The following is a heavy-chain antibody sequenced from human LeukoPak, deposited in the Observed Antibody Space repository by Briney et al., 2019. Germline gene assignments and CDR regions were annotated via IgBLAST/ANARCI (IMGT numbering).Heavy chain of an antibody. CDR2: IYYSGST. Sequence: NPSETLSLTCTVSGGSISSYYWSWIRQPPGKGLEWIGYIYYSGSTNYNPSLKSRVTISVDTSKNQFSLKLSSVTAADTAVYYCVRGVRWYEFDYWGQGTLVTVSS. CDR1: GGSISSYY. V-gene: IGHV4-59*01. J-gene: IGHJ4*02. D-gene: IGHD4-23*01. CDR3: VRGVRWYEFDY.